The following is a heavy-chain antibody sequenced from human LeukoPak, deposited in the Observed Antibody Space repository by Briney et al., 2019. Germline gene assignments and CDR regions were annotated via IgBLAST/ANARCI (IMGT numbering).Heavy chain of an antibody. D-gene: IGHD1-26*01. J-gene: IGHJ5*02. CDR2: SNGDGSNI. CDR3: ASETSGSYSGDWLDP. V-gene: IGHV3-74*01. CDR1: GFSFSSYW. Sequence: GGSLRLSCAASGFSFSSYWMHWVRQAPGKGLVWVSRSNGDGSNIRYADSVKGRFTISRDNAKNTLYLQMNSLRAGDTAVYFCASETSGSYSGDWLDPWGQGTLVTVSS.